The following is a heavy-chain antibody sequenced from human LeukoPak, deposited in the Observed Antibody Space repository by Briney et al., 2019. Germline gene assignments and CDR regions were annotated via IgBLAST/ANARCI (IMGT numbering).Heavy chain of an antibody. CDR2: ISGADDG. CDR1: GFTFSTYT. CDR3: AKARTPVTSYFDK. J-gene: IGHJ4*02. D-gene: IGHD4-23*01. V-gene: IGHV3-23*01. Sequence: PGGSLRLSCAASGFTFSTYTMSWVRQAPGKGLEWFSAISGADDGYYSDSVTGRFTISRDNSKNTLYLQMNSLRAEDTAVYYCAKARTPVTSYFDKWGQGTLVTVSS.